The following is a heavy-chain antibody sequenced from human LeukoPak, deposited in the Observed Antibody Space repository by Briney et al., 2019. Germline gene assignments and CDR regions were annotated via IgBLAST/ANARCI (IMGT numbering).Heavy chain of an antibody. Sequence: VTDSFQASGGTFSSYTISWVRPPPGQGLEWMGSILPILGIANYAQKFQGRVTITADKSTSTAYMELSSVRSEDTAVYYCASLPRIAGAGRGYFQHWGQGTLVTVSS. CDR2: ILPILGIA. D-gene: IGHD6-19*01. CDR1: GGTFSSYT. V-gene: IGHV1-69*02. CDR3: ASLPRIAGAGRGYFQH. J-gene: IGHJ1*01.